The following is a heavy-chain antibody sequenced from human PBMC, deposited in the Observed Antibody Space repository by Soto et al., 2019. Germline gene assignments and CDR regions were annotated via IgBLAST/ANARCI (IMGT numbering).Heavy chain of an antibody. CDR2: INHSGST. V-gene: IGHV4-39*01. CDR3: ARLGGYVSVGYYYLWDS. D-gene: IGHD3-22*01. J-gene: IGHJ4*02. CDR1: DGSMNSDSSY. Sequence: KASETLSLTCRVSDGSMNSDSSYWGWIRQPPGKGLEWIGVINHSGSTYHNLSLEGRVTMSVDASRNQFSLKLTSMTAADTAVYYCARLGGYVSVGYYYLWDSWGQGTLVTVSS.